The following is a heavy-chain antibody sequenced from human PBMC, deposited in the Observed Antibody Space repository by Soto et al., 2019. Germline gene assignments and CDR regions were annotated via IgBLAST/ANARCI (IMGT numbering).Heavy chain of an antibody. CDR1: GGSISSYY. CDR2: IYYSGST. CDR3: ARVTPLYYYDSSGSQGAFDI. V-gene: IGHV4-59*01. J-gene: IGHJ3*02. Sequence: XATLSLTFTVSGGSISSYYGSWIRQPPGKGLEWIGYIYYSGSTNYNPSLKSRVTISVDTSKNQFSLKLSSVTAADTAVYYCARVTPLYYYDSSGSQGAFDIWGQGTMVTVSS. D-gene: IGHD3-22*01.